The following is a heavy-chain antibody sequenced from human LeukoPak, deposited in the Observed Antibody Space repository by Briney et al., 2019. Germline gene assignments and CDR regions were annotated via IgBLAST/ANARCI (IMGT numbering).Heavy chain of an antibody. D-gene: IGHD3-22*01. CDR3: ASVRYYYDSSGYFQH. J-gene: IGHJ1*01. Sequence: GASVKVSCKASGYTFTSYYMHWVRQAPGQGLEWMGIINPSGGSTSYAQKFQGRVTMTRGTSTSTVYMELSSLRSEDTAVYYCASVRYYYDSSGYFQHWGQGTLVTVSS. CDR2: INPSGGST. V-gene: IGHV1-46*01. CDR1: GYTFTSYY.